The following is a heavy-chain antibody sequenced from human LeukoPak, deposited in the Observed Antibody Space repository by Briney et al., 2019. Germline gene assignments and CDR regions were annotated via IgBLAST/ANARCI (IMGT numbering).Heavy chain of an antibody. CDR3: ARGDCSSGTCYSDGAFDI. J-gene: IGHJ3*02. CDR2: TYYRSKWYN. V-gene: IGHV6-1*01. D-gene: IGHD2-15*01. Sequence: SQTLSLTCVISGDSGSSNSAAWNWIRQSPSRGLEWLGRTYYRSKWYNESALSVRSRILINPDTAKNHFSLQLNSVTPEDTAVYYCARGDCSSGTCYSDGAFDIWGQGTMVTVSS. CDR1: GDSGSSNSAA.